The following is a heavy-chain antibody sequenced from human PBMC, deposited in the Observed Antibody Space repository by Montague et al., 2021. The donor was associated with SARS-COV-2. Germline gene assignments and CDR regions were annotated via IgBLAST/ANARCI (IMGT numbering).Heavy chain of an antibody. CDR3: ARDFGILTGTAPEDY. Sequence: SLRLSCAASGFTFSSYGMHWVRQAPGKGLEWVAVIWYDGSNKYYADSVKGRFTSSRDNSKNTLFLQMNSLRAEDTAVYYCARDFGILTGTAPEDYWGQGTLVTVSS. CDR1: GFTFSSYG. V-gene: IGHV3-33*01. CDR2: IWYDGSNK. D-gene: IGHD3-9*01. J-gene: IGHJ4*02.